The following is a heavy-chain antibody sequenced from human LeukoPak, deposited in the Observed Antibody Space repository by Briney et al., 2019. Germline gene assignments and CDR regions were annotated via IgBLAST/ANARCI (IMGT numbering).Heavy chain of an antibody. V-gene: IGHV3-48*01. CDR3: ARDQGYDFWSGYPFDY. CDR1: GFTFSSYS. Sequence: PGGSLRLSCAASGFTFSSYSMNWVRQAPGKGLEWVSYISSSCSTIYYADSVKGRFTISRDNAKNSLYLQMNSLKAEDTAVYYCARDQGYDFWSGYPFDYWGQGTLVTVSS. CDR2: ISSSCSTI. D-gene: IGHD3-3*01. J-gene: IGHJ4*02.